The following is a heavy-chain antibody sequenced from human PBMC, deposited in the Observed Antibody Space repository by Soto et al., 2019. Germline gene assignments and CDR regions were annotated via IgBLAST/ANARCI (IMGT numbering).Heavy chain of an antibody. CDR1: GFSLRTSGLG. CDR2: IYWDADK. Sequence: QISLKESGPTLVKPTQTLTLTCTFSGFSLRTSGLGVGWLRQPPGKALEWLALIYWDADKRYSPSLKSRLTTNKDTSKNQVVITRTNMDPVDTATYYWAGRGLTTWWGDGMGVWGQGSMVIDSS. CDR3: AGRGLTTWWGDGMGV. D-gene: IGHD3-22*01. V-gene: IGHV2-5*02. J-gene: IGHJ6*02.